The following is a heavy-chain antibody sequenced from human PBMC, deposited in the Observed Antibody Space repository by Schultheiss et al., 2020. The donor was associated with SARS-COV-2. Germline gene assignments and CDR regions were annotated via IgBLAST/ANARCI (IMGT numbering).Heavy chain of an antibody. Sequence: GGSLRLSCAASGFTFSSYAMHWVRQAPGKGLEWVSVIYSCGSTYYADSVKGRFTISRDNAKNSLYLQMNSLRAEDTAVYYCARGAWGDYGDYWGQGTLVTVSS. CDR1: GFTFSSYA. J-gene: IGHJ4*02. D-gene: IGHD4-17*01. CDR3: ARGAWGDYGDY. V-gene: IGHV3-NL1*01. CDR2: IYSCGST.